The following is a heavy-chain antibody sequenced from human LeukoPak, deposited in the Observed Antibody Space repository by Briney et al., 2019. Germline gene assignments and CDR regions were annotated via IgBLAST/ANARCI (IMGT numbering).Heavy chain of an antibody. V-gene: IGHV3-15*01. CDR2: IRTKMEGETR. CDR1: GFNFNFVW. Sequence: GGSLRLSCAASGFNFNFVWMNWVRQAPGKWLEWVGRIRTKMEGETRDYAAPVKGRFTLSRDDPKTTLYLRMNGLKTEDSAVYYCTTERNWELLRPYGLDIWGQGTTVTV. J-gene: IGHJ6*02. CDR3: TTERNWELLRPYGLDI. D-gene: IGHD1-7*01.